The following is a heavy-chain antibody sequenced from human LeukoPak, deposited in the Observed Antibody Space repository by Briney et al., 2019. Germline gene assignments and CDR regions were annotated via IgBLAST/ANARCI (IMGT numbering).Heavy chain of an antibody. V-gene: IGHV4-61*02. CDR1: GGSISSGSYY. D-gene: IGHD6-13*01. J-gene: IGHJ6*03. CDR3: ARDMSSSWSGYYYYMDV. Sequence: PSQTLSLTCTVSGGSISSGSYYWSWIRQPARKGLEWIGRIYTSGSTNYNPSLKSRVTISVDTSKNQFSLKLSSVTAADTAVYYCARDMSSSWSGYYYYMDVWGKGTTVTVSS. CDR2: IYTSGST.